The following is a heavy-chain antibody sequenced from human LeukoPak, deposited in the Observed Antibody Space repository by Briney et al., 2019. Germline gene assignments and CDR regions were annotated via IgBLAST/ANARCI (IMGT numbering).Heavy chain of an antibody. CDR2: IRYDGSNK. D-gene: IGHD3-22*01. Sequence: GGSLRLSCAASGFTFSSYGMHWVRQAPGKGLEWVAFIRYDGSNKYYADSVEGRFTISRDNSKNTLYLQMDSLRAEDTAVYYCAKDLASYYYDSSEVFQQWGQGTLVTVSS. V-gene: IGHV3-30*02. CDR3: AKDLASYYYDSSEVFQQ. J-gene: IGHJ1*01. CDR1: GFTFSSYG.